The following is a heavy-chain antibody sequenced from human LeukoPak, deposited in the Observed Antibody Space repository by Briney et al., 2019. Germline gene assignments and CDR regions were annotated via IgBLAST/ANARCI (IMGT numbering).Heavy chain of an antibody. Sequence: GGSLRLSCSASGFTFSNYDMYWVRQAPGKGLEYVSGINNNGGSTFYADSVKGRFTISRDNSKNTLYLQMSSLRGEDTAVYYCVIPPASSGFDYWGQGALVTVSS. CDR3: VIPPASSGFDY. D-gene: IGHD3-10*01. V-gene: IGHV3-64D*06. CDR1: GFTFSNYD. CDR2: INNNGGST. J-gene: IGHJ4*02.